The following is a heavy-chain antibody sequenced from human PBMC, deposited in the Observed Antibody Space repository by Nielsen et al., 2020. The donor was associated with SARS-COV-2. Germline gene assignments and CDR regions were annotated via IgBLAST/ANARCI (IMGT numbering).Heavy chain of an antibody. J-gene: IGHJ5*01. V-gene: IGHV3-7*01. D-gene: IGHD3-9*01. CDR2: INPDGSEK. CDR3: ARDVELLTNYYALDS. CDR1: GFLSNSLW. Sequence: GESLKISCAASGFLSNSLWMSWVRQVPGKGLEWVADINPDGSEKFYVDSVKGRFTISRDNAKNSMSLQMNSLRVEDTAVYYCARDVELLTNYYALDSWGQGTLVTVSS.